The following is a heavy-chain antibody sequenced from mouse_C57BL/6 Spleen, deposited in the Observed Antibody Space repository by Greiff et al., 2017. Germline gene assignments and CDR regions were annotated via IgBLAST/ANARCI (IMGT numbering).Heavy chain of an antibody. J-gene: IGHJ3*01. CDR1: GYSITSGYD. V-gene: IGHV3-1*01. D-gene: IGHD2-4*01. Sequence: VQLKESGPGMVKPSQSLSLTCTVTGYSITSGYDWHWIRHFPGNKLEWMGYISYSGSTNYNPSLKSRISITHDTSKNHFFLKLNSVTTEDTATYYCARDDDYGLAYWGQGTLVTVSA. CDR3: ARDDDYGLAY. CDR2: ISYSGST.